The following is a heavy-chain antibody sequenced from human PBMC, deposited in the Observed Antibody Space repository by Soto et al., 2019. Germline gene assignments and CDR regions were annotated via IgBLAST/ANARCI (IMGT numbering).Heavy chain of an antibody. D-gene: IGHD6-13*01. CDR2: ISYDGSNK. V-gene: IGHV3-30*18. Sequence: QVHLVESGGGVVQPGRSLRLSCVASRFTFSSYGMHWVRHAPGKGLDWVAVISYDGSNKYYADYVKGRFTISRDNSKNTVYLQMNSLRAEDTALYYCAQAVLAAAFYAYWGQGTLVTVSS. CDR1: RFTFSSYG. CDR3: AQAVLAAAFYAY. J-gene: IGHJ4*02.